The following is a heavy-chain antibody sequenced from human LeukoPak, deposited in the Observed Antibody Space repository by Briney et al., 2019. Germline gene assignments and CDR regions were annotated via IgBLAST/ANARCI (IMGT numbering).Heavy chain of an antibody. D-gene: IGHD1-1*01. V-gene: IGHV4-59*12. CDR1: GATIKSYY. Sequence: PSETLSLTCTVSGATIKSYYWSWIRQSPGKGLEWIGEIYHSGSTNYNPSLKSRVTISVDKSKNQFSLKLSSVTAADTAVYYCARKGKNVLYAFDIWGQGTMVTVSS. CDR3: ARKGKNVLYAFDI. J-gene: IGHJ3*02. CDR2: IYHSGST.